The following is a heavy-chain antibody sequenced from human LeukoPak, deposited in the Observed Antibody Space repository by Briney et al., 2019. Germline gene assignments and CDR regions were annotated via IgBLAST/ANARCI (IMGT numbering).Heavy chain of an antibody. CDR3: AAGRGYSYGRSPVDY. D-gene: IGHD5-18*01. CDR1: GYTLTELS. Sequence: GASVKVSCKVSGYTLTELSMHWVRQAPGKGLGWMGGFDPEDGETIYAQKFQGRVTMTEDTSTDTAYMELGSLRSEDTAVYYCAAGRGYSYGRSPVDYWGQGTLVTVSS. CDR2: FDPEDGET. J-gene: IGHJ4*02. V-gene: IGHV1-24*01.